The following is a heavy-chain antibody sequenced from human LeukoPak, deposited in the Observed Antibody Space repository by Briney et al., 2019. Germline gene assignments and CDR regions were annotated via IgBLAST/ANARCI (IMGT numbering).Heavy chain of an antibody. V-gene: IGHV3-49*04. CDR1: GFTFSSYS. CDR2: IRSKTYGGTT. J-gene: IGHJ4*02. CDR3: TRDQTPYY. Sequence: PGGSLRLSCAASGFTFSSYSMTWVRQAPGKGLEWVGFIRSKTYGGTTEYAASVKGRFTISRDDSKSIAYLQMNSLKTEDTAVYYCTRDQTPYYWGQGTLVTVSS.